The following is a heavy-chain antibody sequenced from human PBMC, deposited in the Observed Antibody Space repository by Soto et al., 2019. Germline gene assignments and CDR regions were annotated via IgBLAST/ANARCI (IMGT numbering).Heavy chain of an antibody. V-gene: IGHV1-46*01. Sequence: QVQLVQSGAEVKKPGASVKVSCKASGYIFISYYIHWVRQAPGQGLEWMGIINPGGGSTSYAEKFQGRVTMTRDTSTSTVYMELSSLRSEDTAVYYCAREYTYGSNFFDCWGQGALVTVSS. J-gene: IGHJ4*02. CDR3: AREYTYGSNFFDC. CDR2: INPGGGST. D-gene: IGHD5-18*01. CDR1: GYIFISYY.